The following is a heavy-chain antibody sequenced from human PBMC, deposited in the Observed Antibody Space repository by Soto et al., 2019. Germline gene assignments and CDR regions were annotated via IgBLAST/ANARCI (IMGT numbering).Heavy chain of an antibody. J-gene: IGHJ6*02. Sequence: ASVKVSCKASGYTFTGYYMHWVRQAPGQGLEWMGWINPNSGGTNYAQKFQGWVTMTRDTSISTAYMELSRLRSDDTAVYYCARDGDGFGELSETTHYYYGMDFWGPGTTVTVSS. CDR2: INPNSGGT. V-gene: IGHV1-2*04. CDR3: ARDGDGFGELSETTHYYYGMDF. CDR1: GYTFTGYY. D-gene: IGHD3-10*01.